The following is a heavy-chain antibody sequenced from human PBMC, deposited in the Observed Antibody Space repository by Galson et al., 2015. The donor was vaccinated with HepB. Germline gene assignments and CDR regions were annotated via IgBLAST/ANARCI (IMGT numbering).Heavy chain of an antibody. CDR3: AKDLPNIIAAAANWFDP. Sequence: SLRLSCAASGFTFSSYGMHWVRQAPGKGLEWVAVISYDGSNKYYADSVKGRFTISRDNSKNTLYLQMNSLRAEDMAVYYCAKDLPNIIAAAANWFDPWGQGTLVTVSS. CDR1: GFTFSSYG. J-gene: IGHJ5*02. D-gene: IGHD6-13*01. CDR2: ISYDGSNK. V-gene: IGHV3-30*18.